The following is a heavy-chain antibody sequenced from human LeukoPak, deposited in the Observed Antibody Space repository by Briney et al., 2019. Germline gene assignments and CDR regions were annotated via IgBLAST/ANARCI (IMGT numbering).Heavy chain of an antibody. CDR3: ARESPTYRSGWYKDF. Sequence: KPSETLSLTCTVSGGSISYYYSSWIRQPAGGGLEWIGRIYISGSTNYNPSLKSRVTISIDKSNNQFFLKLNSVTAADTAVYYCARESPTYRSGWYKDFWGQGTLVTVSS. J-gene: IGHJ4*02. CDR1: GGSISYYY. CDR2: IYISGST. D-gene: IGHD6-19*01. V-gene: IGHV4-4*07.